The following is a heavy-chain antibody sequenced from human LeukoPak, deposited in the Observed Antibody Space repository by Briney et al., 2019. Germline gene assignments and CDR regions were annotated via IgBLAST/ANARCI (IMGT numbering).Heavy chain of an antibody. J-gene: IGHJ4*02. Sequence: SETLSLTCTVSGYSISSGYYWGWIRQPPGKGLEWIGSIYHSGSTNYNPSLKSRVTISVDTSKNQFSLKLSSVTAADTAVYYCARHAKGYSSGWSFIDYWGQGTLVTVSS. V-gene: IGHV4-38-2*02. CDR3: ARHAKGYSSGWSFIDY. CDR1: GYSISSGYY. D-gene: IGHD6-19*01. CDR2: IYHSGST.